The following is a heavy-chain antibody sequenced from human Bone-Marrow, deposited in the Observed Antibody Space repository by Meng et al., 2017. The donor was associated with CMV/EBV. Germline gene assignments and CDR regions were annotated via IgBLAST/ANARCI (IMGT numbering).Heavy chain of an antibody. CDR3: TRKDDNLGSGSYYPFDY. CDR2: IRSKTYGGTR. J-gene: IGHJ4*02. CDR1: GFTFGDYS. D-gene: IGHD3-10*01. V-gene: IGHV3-49*04. Sequence: GESLKISCTASGFTFGDYSMSWVRQAPGKGLEWVAFIRSKTYGGTREYAASVKGRFTILRDDSKNIAYLQMHRLKAEDTAVYYCTRKDDNLGSGSYYPFDYWGQGHLVHVYS.